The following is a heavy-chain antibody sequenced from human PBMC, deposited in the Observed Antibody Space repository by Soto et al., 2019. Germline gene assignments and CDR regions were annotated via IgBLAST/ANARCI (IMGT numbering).Heavy chain of an antibody. V-gene: IGHV4-59*01. Sequence: PSETLSLTCTVSGGSISSYYWSWIRQPPGKGLEWIGYIYYSGSTNCNPSLKSRVTISVDTSKNQFSLKLSSVTAADTAVYYCAREGVSSSWYNYYGMDVWGQGTTVTVSS. D-gene: IGHD6-13*01. J-gene: IGHJ6*02. CDR3: AREGVSSSWYNYYGMDV. CDR1: GGSISSYY. CDR2: IYYSGST.